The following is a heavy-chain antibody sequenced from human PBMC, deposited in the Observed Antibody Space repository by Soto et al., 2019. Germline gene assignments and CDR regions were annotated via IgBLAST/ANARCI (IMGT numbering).Heavy chain of an antibody. CDR2: INHSGGT. D-gene: IGHD6-13*01. J-gene: IGHJ5*02. Sequence: TLSLTCAVYGGSFTDYYWSWIRQPPGKGLEWIGEINHSGGTNYKPSLKSRVTISVDTSKNQFSLKLSSVTAADTAVYYCAREFSSRTRYTWFDPWGQGTLVTVSS. CDR1: GGSFTDYY. CDR3: AREFSSRTRYTWFDP. V-gene: IGHV4-34*01.